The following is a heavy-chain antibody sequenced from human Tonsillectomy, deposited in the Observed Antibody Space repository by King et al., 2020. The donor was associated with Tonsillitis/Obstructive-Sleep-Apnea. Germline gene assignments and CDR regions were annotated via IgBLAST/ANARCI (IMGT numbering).Heavy chain of an antibody. V-gene: IGHV3-49*04. Sequence: VQLVESGGGLVKPGRSLRLSCSASGFTFGDHALSWVRQAPGKGLEWVGFIRSKAMCGTTEFAASVKGRFTISRDDSKSIAYLQMDSLKTEDTAVYYCTRGLYRGRYLFDYWGQGTLVTVSS. D-gene: IGHD1-26*01. CDR3: TRGLYRGRYLFDY. CDR2: IRSKAMCGTT. J-gene: IGHJ4*02. CDR1: GFTFGDHA.